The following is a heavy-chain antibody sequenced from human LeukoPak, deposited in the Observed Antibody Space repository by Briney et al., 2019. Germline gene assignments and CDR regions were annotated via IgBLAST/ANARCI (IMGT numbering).Heavy chain of an antibody. CDR2: ISGSGGST. V-gene: IGHV3-23*01. CDR1: RFTFSSYA. D-gene: IGHD3-3*01. CDR3: AKDSQYYDFWSGYPTIINWFDP. Sequence: PGGSLRLSCAASRFTFSSYAMSWVRQAPGKGLEWVSAISGSGGSTYYADSVKGRFTISRDNSKNTLYLQMNSLRAEDTAVYYCAKDSQYYDFWSGYPTIINWFDPWGQGTLVTVSS. J-gene: IGHJ5*02.